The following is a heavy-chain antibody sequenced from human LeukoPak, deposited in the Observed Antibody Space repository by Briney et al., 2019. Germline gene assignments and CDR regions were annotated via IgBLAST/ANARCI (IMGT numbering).Heavy chain of an antibody. J-gene: IGHJ3*02. CDR3: ARVLGLSAFDI. CDR2: IYTSGST. Sequence: SETLSLTCTVSGGSISSYYWSWTRQPAGKGLEWIGRIYTSGSTNYSPSLKSRVTMSVDTSKNQFSLKLSPVTAADTAVYYCARVLGLSAFDIWGQGTMVTVSS. V-gene: IGHV4-4*07. CDR1: GGSISSYY. D-gene: IGHD2-15*01.